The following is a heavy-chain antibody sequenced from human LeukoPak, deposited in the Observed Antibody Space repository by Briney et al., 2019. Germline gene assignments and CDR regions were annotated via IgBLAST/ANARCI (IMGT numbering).Heavy chain of an antibody. CDR1: GYTFTSYD. V-gene: IGHV1-8*01. J-gene: IGHJ4*02. Sequence: ASVKVSCKASGYTFTSYDINWVRQATGQGLEWMGWMNSNSGNTGYAQKFQGRVTMTRNTSISTAYMELSSLRSEDTAVYYCATRGYSGYSPFDYWGQGTLVTVSS. CDR3: ATRGYSGYSPFDY. CDR2: MNSNSGNT. D-gene: IGHD5-12*01.